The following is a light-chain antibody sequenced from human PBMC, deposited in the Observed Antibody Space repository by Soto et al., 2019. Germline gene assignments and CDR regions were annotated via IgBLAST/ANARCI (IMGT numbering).Light chain of an antibody. V-gene: IGKV3-15*01. Sequence: EIVMTQSAVTLSVSPGERATLSCRASQSIGSSLAWYQQKRGQGPRLPIYGVITRATGVPARFSGRQSGTEFTITISRLKSEDFADYYCHQYNSWPYTFGQGTKLEIK. J-gene: IGKJ2*01. CDR2: GVI. CDR1: QSIGSS. CDR3: HQYNSWPYT.